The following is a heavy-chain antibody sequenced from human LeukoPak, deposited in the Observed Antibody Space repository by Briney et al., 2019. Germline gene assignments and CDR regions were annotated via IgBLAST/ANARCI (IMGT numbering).Heavy chain of an antibody. J-gene: IGHJ4*02. V-gene: IGHV4-59*08. CDR1: GGSISSYY. Sequence: PSETLSLTCSVSGGSISSYYWSWIRQPPGKGLEWIGYMYDTGHTMYNSTLKSRVTMSLDTSKNHFSLRLSSVTAADTAVYYCARHPFATPFDYWGPGTLVTVSS. CDR2: MYDTGHT. CDR3: ARHPFATPFDY. D-gene: IGHD2-15*01.